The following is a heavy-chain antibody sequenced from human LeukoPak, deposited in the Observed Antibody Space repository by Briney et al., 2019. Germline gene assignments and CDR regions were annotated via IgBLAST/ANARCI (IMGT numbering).Heavy chain of an antibody. V-gene: IGHV3-21*01. J-gene: IGHJ3*02. CDR3: ARPLANRVLHDAFDI. D-gene: IGHD2-15*01. CDR1: GFTFSSYS. Sequence: PGGSLRLSCAASGFTFSSYSMNWVRQAPGKGLEWVSSISSSSSSYIYYADSVKGRFTISRDNAKNSLYLQMNSLRAEDTAVYYCARPLANRVLHDAFDIWGQGTMVTVSS. CDR2: ISSSSSSYI.